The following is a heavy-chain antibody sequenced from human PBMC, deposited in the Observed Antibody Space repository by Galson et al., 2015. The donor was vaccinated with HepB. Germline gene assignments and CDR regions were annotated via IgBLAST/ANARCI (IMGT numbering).Heavy chain of an antibody. CDR1: GFTFSSYG. CDR3: ARDLEMAVAGKPAKFNFDY. V-gene: IGHV3-33*08. D-gene: IGHD6-19*01. J-gene: IGHJ4*02. CDR2: IWYDGSNK. Sequence: SLRLSCAASGFTFSSYGMHWVRQAPGKGLEWVAVIWYDGSNKYYADSVKGRFTISRDNSKNTLYLQMNSLRAEDTAVYYCARDLEMAVAGKPAKFNFDYWGQGTLVTVSS.